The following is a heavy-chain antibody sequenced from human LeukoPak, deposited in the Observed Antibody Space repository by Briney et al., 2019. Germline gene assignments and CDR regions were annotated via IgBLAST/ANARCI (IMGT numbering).Heavy chain of an antibody. CDR1: GYTFTGYY. D-gene: IGHD6-13*01. J-gene: IGHJ4*02. V-gene: IGHV1-2*02. Sequence: ASVKVSCKASGYTFTGYYMHWVRQAPRQGLEWMGWINPNSGGTNYAQKFQGRVTMTRDTSISTAYMELSRLRSDDTAVYYCARGSSSWVDLAFDYWGQGTLVTVSS. CDR2: INPNSGGT. CDR3: ARGSSSWVDLAFDY.